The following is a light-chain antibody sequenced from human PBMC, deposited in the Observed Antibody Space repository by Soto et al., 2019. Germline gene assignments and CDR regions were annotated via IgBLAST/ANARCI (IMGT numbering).Light chain of an antibody. CDR2: AAS. Sequence: DIQLTQSPSFLSASVGDRVTITCRASQGLSSDLAWYQQKPGKAPTLLIYAASTLQSGVPSRFSGSGSVTEFTLTISSLQPEDFATYYCQQLNSYPINFGQGTRLEIK. J-gene: IGKJ5*01. CDR1: QGLSSD. V-gene: IGKV1-9*01. CDR3: QQLNSYPIN.